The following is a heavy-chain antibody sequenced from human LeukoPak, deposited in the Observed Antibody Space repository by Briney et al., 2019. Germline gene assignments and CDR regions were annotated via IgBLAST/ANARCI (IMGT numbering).Heavy chain of an antibody. CDR1: GGSFSSYY. CDR3: ASLYYWSGNY. V-gene: IGHV4-34*01. D-gene: IGHD3-3*01. J-gene: IGHJ4*02. Sequence: PSETLSLTCAVYGGSFSSYYWSWIRQPPGKGLEWIGEINHSGSTNYNPSLKSRVTISVDTSKNQFSLKLSSVTAADTAVYYCASLYYWSGNYWGQGTLVTVSS. CDR2: INHSGST.